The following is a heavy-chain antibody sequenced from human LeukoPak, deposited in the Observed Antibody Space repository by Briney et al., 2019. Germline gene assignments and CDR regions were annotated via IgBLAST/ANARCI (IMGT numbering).Heavy chain of an antibody. CDR1: GYTLTELS. D-gene: IGHD2-21*01. J-gene: IGHJ6*02. V-gene: IGHV1-24*01. Sequence: ASVKVSCKVSGYTLTELSMHWVRQAPGKGLEWMGGFDPEDGETIYAQKFQGRVTMTEGTSTGTAYMELSSLRSEDTAVYYCATSLILYYYYGMDVWGQGTTVTVSS. CDR3: ATSLILYYYYGMDV. CDR2: FDPEDGET.